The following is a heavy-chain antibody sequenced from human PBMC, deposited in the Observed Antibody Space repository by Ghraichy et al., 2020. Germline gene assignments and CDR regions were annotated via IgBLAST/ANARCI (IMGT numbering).Heavy chain of an antibody. CDR3: SGGTDKGHFDS. CDR1: GGSFSGYY. D-gene: IGHD2-8*02. CDR2: INHSGDS. J-gene: IGHJ4*02. Sequence: SETLSLTCAVYGGSFSGYYWSWIRQSPGKGLEWIGEINHSGDSNYNPSLKSRVTISMDTTRNQFSLNLSSVTAADTAVYFCSGGTDKGHFDSWGQGTLVTVPS. V-gene: IGHV4-34*01.